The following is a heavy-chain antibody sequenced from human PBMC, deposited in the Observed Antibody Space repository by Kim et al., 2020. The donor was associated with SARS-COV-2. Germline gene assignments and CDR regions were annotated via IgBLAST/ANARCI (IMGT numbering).Heavy chain of an antibody. CDR3: ATSNYYYGSGSFDY. J-gene: IGHJ4*02. Sequence: AQKFQGRVTMTEDTSTDTAYMELSSLRSEDTAVYYCATSNYYYGSGSFDYWGQGTLVTVSS. V-gene: IGHV1-24*01. D-gene: IGHD3-10*01.